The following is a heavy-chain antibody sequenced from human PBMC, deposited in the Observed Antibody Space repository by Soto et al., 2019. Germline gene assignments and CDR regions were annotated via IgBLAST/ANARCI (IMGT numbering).Heavy chain of an antibody. CDR2: IYYSGST. D-gene: IGHD1-26*01. J-gene: IGHJ6*02. Sequence: ETLAHPCTFSGDAIALVSYHWGGTPRPAGKGLEWIGSIYYSGSTYYNPSLKSRVTISVDTSKNQFSLKLSSVTAADTAVYYCARRAWELLRSGMDVWGQGTTVP. CDR1: GDAIALVSYH. V-gene: IGHV4-39*01. CDR3: ARRAWELLRSGMDV.